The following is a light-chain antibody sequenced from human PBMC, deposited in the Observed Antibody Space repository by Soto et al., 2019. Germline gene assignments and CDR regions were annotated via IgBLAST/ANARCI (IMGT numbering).Light chain of an antibody. Sequence: QSVLTQPPSASGSPGQSVTISCTGTSSDVGAYSHVCWYQQHPGKVPKLIIYEVTERPSGVPDRFSGSKSGNTASLTVSGLQAEDEADYYCSAFAGNDWVFGGGTQLTVL. J-gene: IGLJ3*02. CDR2: EVT. V-gene: IGLV2-8*01. CDR1: SSDVGAYSH. CDR3: SAFAGNDWV.